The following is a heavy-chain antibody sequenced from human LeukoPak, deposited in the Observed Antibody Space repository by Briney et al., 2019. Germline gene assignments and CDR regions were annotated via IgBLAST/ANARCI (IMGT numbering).Heavy chain of an antibody. CDR3: ARALIAVARFYYGMDV. J-gene: IGHJ6*02. Sequence: SVKVSCKASGGTFSSYAISWVRQAPGQGLEWMGGIIPIFGTANYAQKFQGRVTITADESTSTAYMELSSLRSEDTAVYYCARALIAVARFYYGMDVWGQGTTVTVSS. V-gene: IGHV1-69*13. CDR1: GGTFSSYA. D-gene: IGHD6-19*01. CDR2: IIPIFGTA.